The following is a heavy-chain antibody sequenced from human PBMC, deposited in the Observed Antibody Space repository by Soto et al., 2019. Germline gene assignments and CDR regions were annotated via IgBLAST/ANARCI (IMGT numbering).Heavy chain of an antibody. Sequence: GGSLRLSCAASGFTFSSYSMNWVRQAPGKGLEWVSSISSSSSYIYYADSVKARFTISRDNAKNSLYLQMNSLRAEDTAVYYAVPSRGVSNWFDPWGQGTLVTVSS. V-gene: IGHV3-21*01. CDR3: VPSRGVSNWFDP. CDR2: ISSSSSYI. D-gene: IGHD3-10*01. J-gene: IGHJ5*02. CDR1: GFTFSSYS.